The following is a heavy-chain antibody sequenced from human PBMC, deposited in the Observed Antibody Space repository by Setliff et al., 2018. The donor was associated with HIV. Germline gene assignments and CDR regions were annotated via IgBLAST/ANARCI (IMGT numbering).Heavy chain of an antibody. J-gene: IGHJ4*02. Sequence: ASVKVSCKASGYSLSKCGIGWVRQAPGQGLEWMGWSSTDNGHTNYADSVKGRFTISRDNSKNTLYLQMNSLRAEDTAVYYCAKTPSSGWYSLYLDYWGQGTLVTVSS. CDR1: GYSLSKCG. V-gene: IGHV1-18*01. D-gene: IGHD6-19*01. CDR3: AKTPSSGWYSLYLDY. CDR2: SSTDNGHT.